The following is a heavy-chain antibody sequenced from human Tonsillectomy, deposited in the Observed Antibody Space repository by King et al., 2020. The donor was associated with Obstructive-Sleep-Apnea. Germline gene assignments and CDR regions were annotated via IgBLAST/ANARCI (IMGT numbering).Heavy chain of an antibody. J-gene: IGHJ5*02. Sequence: QLVQSGAEVKKPGESLRISCKGSGYSFTSYWISWVRQMPGKGLEWMGRIDPSDSYTNYSPSFQGHVTISADKSISTAYLQWSSLKASDTAMYYCARHGVYGSGSYASGWFDPCGQGTLVTVSS. D-gene: IGHD3-10*01. CDR2: IDPSDSYT. CDR3: ARHGVYGSGSYASGWFDP. CDR1: GYSFTSYW. V-gene: IGHV5-10-1*01.